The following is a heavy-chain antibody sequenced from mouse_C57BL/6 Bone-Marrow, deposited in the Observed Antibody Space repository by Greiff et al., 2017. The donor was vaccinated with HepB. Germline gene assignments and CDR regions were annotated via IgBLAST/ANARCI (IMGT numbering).Heavy chain of an antibody. Sequence: QVQLQQPGAELVKPVASVKLSCKASGYTFTSYWMHWVKQRPGQGLEWIGMIHPNSGSTNYNEKFKSKATLTVDKSSSTAYMQLSSLTSEDSAVYYCASPYDYDAMDYWGQGTSVTVSS. J-gene: IGHJ4*01. CDR2: IHPNSGST. CDR3: ASPYDYDAMDY. CDR1: GYTFTSYW. V-gene: IGHV1-64*01.